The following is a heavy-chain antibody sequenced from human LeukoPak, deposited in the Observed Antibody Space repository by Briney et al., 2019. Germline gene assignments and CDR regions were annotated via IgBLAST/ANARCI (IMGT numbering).Heavy chain of an antibody. CDR1: GFTFSSYG. V-gene: IGHV3-30*02. D-gene: IGHD6-13*01. Sequence: GGSLRLSCAASGFTFSSYGMHWVRQAPGKGLEWVAFIRYDGTNKYYADSVKGRFTISRENAKNSLYLQMNSLRAGDTAVYYCARAAYSSTWYSRYFDLWGRGTLVTVSS. CDR2: IRYDGTNK. CDR3: ARAAYSSTWYSRYFDL. J-gene: IGHJ2*01.